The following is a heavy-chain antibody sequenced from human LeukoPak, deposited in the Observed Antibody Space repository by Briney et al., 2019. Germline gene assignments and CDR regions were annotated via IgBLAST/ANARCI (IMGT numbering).Heavy chain of an antibody. V-gene: IGHV3-21*01. D-gene: IGHD5-12*01. CDR3: ARDEVATISDY. CDR1: GFTFSSYS. J-gene: IGHJ4*02. CDR2: ISSSSSYI. Sequence: GGSLRLSCAASGFTFSSYSMNWVRQAPGKGLEWVSSISSSSSYIYYADSLKGRFTISRDNAKNSVYLQMNSLRAEDTAVYYCARDEVATISDYWGQGTLVTVSS.